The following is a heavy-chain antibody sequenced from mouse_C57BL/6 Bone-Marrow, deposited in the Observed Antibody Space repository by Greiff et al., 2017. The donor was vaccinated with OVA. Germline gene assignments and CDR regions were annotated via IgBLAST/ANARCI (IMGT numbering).Heavy chain of an antibody. D-gene: IGHD2-5*01. CDR2: INPSNGGT. J-gene: IGHJ1*03. V-gene: IGHV1-53*01. CDR3: ARSLIVTPSYWYFEV. CDR1: GYTFTSYW. Sequence: QVQLQQPGTELVKPGASVKLSCKASGYTFTSYWMHWVKQRPGQGLEWIGNINPSNGGTNYNEKFKSKATLTVDKSSSPAYMQLSSLTSEDSAVYYCARSLIVTPSYWYFEVWGTGTTVTVSS.